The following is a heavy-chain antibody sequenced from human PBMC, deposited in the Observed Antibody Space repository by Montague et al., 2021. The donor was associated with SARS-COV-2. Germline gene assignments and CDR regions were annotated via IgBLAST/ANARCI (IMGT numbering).Heavy chain of an antibody. V-gene: IGHV4-34*01. CDR1: GTSLSGYY. CDR3: ARLRDGVVPSPILGVGPYYSYYYMDV. CDR2: ISHGGST. Sequence: SETLSLTCAVHGTSLSGYYWNWIRQPPGKGLEWIGEISHGGSTKYSPSLKSRLTISADTSKNQFSLKLTSVAAADTAVYYCARLRDGVVPSPILGVGPYYSYYYMDVWGRGTTVTVSS. D-gene: IGHD3-10*01. J-gene: IGHJ6*03.